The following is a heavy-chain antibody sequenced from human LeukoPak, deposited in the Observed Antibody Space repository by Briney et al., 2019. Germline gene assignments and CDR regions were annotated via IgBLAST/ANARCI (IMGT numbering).Heavy chain of an antibody. Sequence: GGSLRLSCAASGFTFSSYWMSWVRQAPGKGLEWVANIKQDGSEKYYVDSVKGRFTISRDNAKNSLYLQMNSLRAEDTAVYYCARDQYDFWSGDGAFDIWGQGTMVTVSS. CDR3: ARDQYDFWSGDGAFDI. CDR1: GFTFSSYW. V-gene: IGHV3-7*01. J-gene: IGHJ3*02. D-gene: IGHD3-3*01. CDR2: IKQDGSEK.